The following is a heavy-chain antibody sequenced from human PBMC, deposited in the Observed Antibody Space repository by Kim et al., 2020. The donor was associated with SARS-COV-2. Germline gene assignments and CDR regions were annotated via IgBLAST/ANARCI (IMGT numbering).Heavy chain of an antibody. CDR3: AKGKYASGNLHY. J-gene: IGHJ4*02. Sequence: GGSLRLSCVASGFTFDDYAMHWVRQPPGKGLEWVSLISGDLDSTHYADSVEGRFTVSRDNSENSLYLQMNSLTPEDSAIYYCAKGKYASGNLHYWCQGTRVTVSS. CDR2: ISGDLDST. CDR1: GFTFDDYA. D-gene: IGHD3-10*01. V-gene: IGHV3-43*02.